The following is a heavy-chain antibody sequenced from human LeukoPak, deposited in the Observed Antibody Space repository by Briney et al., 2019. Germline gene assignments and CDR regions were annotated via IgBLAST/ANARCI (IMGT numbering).Heavy chain of an antibody. CDR2: ISSSGSTI. D-gene: IGHD3-10*01. CDR3: ARAGRHYYGSGSYFD. CDR1: GFTFSSYA. V-gene: IGHV3-11*01. J-gene: IGHJ4*02. Sequence: GGSLRLSCAASGFTFSSYAMSWIRQAPGKGLEWVSYISSSGSTIYYADSVKGRFTISRDNAKNSLYLQMNSLRAEDTAVYYCARAGRHYYGSGSYFDWGQGTLVTVSS.